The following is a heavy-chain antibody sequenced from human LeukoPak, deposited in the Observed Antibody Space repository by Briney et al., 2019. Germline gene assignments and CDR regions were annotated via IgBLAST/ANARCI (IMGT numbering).Heavy chain of an antibody. CDR1: GFTFSSYA. Sequence: PGGSLRLSCAASGFTFSSYAMSWVRQAPGKGLEWVSAISGSGGSTYYADSVKGRFTISRDNSKNTLYLQMNSLRAEDTAVYYCAKEGTNYDILTGYEVLDYWGQGTLVTVSS. CDR2: ISGSGGST. V-gene: IGHV3-23*01. CDR3: AKEGTNYDILTGYEVLDY. D-gene: IGHD3-9*01. J-gene: IGHJ4*02.